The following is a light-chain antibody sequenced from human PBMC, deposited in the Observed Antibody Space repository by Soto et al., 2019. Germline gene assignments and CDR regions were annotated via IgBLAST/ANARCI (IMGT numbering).Light chain of an antibody. CDR1: NIGSKG. V-gene: IGLV3-21*04. CDR2: SDT. J-gene: IGLJ2*01. Sequence: SSELTQPPSVSVAPGKTASISCGGTNIGSKGVHWYQQKPCQAPVLVIYSDTDLPPVIPERFSGSNSANLATLTISRVEAGDEADYYCQVWDSGSAHVVFGGGAKLTVL. CDR3: QVWDSGSAHVV.